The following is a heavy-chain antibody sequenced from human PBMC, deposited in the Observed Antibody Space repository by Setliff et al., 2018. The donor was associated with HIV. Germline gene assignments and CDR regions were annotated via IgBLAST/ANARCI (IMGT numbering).Heavy chain of an antibody. CDR1: GGSISDNKYY. J-gene: IGHJ6*02. CDR3: ARGHCSGTNCYGVDYYGMDV. Sequence: SETLSLTCSVSGGSISDNKYYWSWIRQPPGKGLEWTGSIYHTGKTYYNSALKNRLTISVDTSKNQFSLELSSVTAADTAVYYCARGHCSGTNCYGVDYYGMDVWGQGTTVTVSS. V-gene: IGHV4-39*07. D-gene: IGHD2-2*01. CDR2: IYHTGKT.